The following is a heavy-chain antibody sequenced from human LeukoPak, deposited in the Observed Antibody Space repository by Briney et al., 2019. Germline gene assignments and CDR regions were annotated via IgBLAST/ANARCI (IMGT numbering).Heavy chain of an antibody. CDR2: IYTSGST. CDR3: AREPLYGGNPADY. V-gene: IGHV4-61*02. Sequence: SQTLSLTCTVSGGSISSGSYYWSWIRQPAGKGLEWIGGIYTSGSTNYNPSLKSRVTISVDTSKNQFSLKLSSVTAADTAVYYCAREPLYGGNPADYWGQGTLVTVSS. D-gene: IGHD4-23*01. CDR1: GGSISSGSYY. J-gene: IGHJ4*02.